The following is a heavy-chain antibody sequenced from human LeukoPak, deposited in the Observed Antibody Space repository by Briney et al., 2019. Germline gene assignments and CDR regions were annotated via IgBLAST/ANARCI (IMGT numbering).Heavy chain of an antibody. CDR3: AKDLTLTTGGGYAFDI. CDR1: GFTFSSYW. Sequence: PGGSLRLSCAASGFTFSSYWMSWVRQAPGKGLEWVANIKQDGSEKYYVDSVKGRFTISRDNAKNSLYLQMNSLRAEDTALYYCAKDLTLTTGGGYAFDIWGQGTMVTVSS. J-gene: IGHJ3*02. D-gene: IGHD4-11*01. V-gene: IGHV3-7*03. CDR2: IKQDGSEK.